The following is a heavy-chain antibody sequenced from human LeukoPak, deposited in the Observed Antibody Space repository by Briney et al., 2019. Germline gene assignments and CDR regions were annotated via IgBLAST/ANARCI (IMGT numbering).Heavy chain of an antibody. D-gene: IGHD4-11*01. V-gene: IGHV3-21*01. CDR3: VRAPSMTTEYYQG. CDR2: ISSSSSYI. J-gene: IGHJ1*01. Sequence: GGTLRLSCASSVLTHSSCSTNGVPHAPGRGLEGGSAISSSSSYIYYTDSAKERFTISGANAKNSLHLEKNGLSSEDTAAYFCVRAPSMTTEYYQGWGQRTLVTVSS. CDR1: VLTHSSCS.